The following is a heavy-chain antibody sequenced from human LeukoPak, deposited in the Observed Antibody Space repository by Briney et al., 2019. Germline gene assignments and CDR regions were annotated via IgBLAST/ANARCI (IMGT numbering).Heavy chain of an antibody. CDR2: IKDKTASWPI. J-gene: IGHJ4*02. CDR3: NTDQRGVGGHQPFDN. V-gene: IGHV3-15*01. CDR1: GFTFSSYW. D-gene: IGHD4-23*01. Sequence: GGSLRLSCAASGFTFSSYWMSWVRQAPGKGLEWVGRIKDKTASWPIDYAAPVKGRFTISRDDSKNTVYLQMSSLQSEDTAVYYCNTDQRGVGGHQPFDNWGQGTLVTVSS.